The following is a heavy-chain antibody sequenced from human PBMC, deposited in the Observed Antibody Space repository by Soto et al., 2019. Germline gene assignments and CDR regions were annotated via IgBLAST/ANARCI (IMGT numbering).Heavy chain of an antibody. D-gene: IGHD2-2*01. J-gene: IGHJ6*02. V-gene: IGHV1-69*01. Sequence: QVQLVQSGAEVKKPGSSVKVSCKASGGTFGSDAISWVRQAPGQGLEWMGGIIPIPGTANYAQKFQGRVTIAADESTSTAYMELSSRRSEDTAVYYCARSHGSSTSLEIYYYYYYGMDVWGQGTTVTVSS. CDR3: ARSHGSSTSLEIYYYYYYGMDV. CDR2: IIPIPGTA. CDR1: GGTFGSDA.